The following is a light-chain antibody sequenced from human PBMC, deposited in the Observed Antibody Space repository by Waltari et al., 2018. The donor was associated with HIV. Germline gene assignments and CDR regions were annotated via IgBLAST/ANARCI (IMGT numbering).Light chain of an antibody. J-gene: IGLJ3*02. Sequence: SYVVTQPPSVSVVPGETATNLCAVTNLGGTPMFLHQQKPGQAPVVVITYNSDRPPRIPARISGSGSGNTATLTISRVEAGDEADYYCQVWDYDGDHRWVFGGGTTLTVL. CDR1: NLGGTP. CDR2: YNS. CDR3: QVWDYDGDHRWV. V-gene: IGLV3-21*04.